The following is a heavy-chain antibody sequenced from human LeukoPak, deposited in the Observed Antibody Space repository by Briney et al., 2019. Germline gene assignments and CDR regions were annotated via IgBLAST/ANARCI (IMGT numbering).Heavy chain of an antibody. J-gene: IGHJ4*02. V-gene: IGHV3-23*01. D-gene: IGHD1-14*01. Sequence: PGGSLRLSCAASGFTFRSCAMSWVRQAPGEGLEWVSSINDNGRSTFYADSVKGRFTISRDNSKNMLYLLMDSLRVEDTAVYYCARYTSVDFWGQGTLVTVSS. CDR3: ARYTSVDF. CDR2: INDNGRST. CDR1: GFTFRSCA.